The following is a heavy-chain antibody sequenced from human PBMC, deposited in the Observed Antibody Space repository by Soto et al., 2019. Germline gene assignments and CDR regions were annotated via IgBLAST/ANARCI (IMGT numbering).Heavy chain of an antibody. CDR2: INHSGTT. Sequence: PSETLSLTCAVYGGSFSGYFWSWVRRSPGKGLEWIGEINHSGTTNYNPSLKSRVTMSVDTSKNQFSLNLSSVTAADTAVFYCARKKRGTKYDASYYFAMDVWGEGTTVTVSS. D-gene: IGHD3-3*01. V-gene: IGHV4-34*01. CDR1: GGSFSGYF. CDR3: ARKKRGTKYDASYYFAMDV. J-gene: IGHJ6*04.